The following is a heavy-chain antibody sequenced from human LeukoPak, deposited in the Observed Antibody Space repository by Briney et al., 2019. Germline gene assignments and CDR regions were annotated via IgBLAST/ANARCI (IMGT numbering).Heavy chain of an antibody. CDR2: IYYRGST. Sequence: SETLSLTCTVSGASISSYYWSWIRQPPGKGLEWIGYIYYRGSTNYNPSLQSRLTISVDTSKNQFSLTLSSVTAADTAVYYCARVYYSSSYDYWYFDLWGRGTLVTVSS. D-gene: IGHD6-13*01. CDR1: GASISSYY. CDR3: ARVYYSSSYDYWYFDL. J-gene: IGHJ2*01. V-gene: IGHV4-59*01.